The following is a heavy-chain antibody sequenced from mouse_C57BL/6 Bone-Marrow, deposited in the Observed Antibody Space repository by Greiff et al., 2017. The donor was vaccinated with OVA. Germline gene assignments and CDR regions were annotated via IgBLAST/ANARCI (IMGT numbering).Heavy chain of an antibody. CDR2: ISYSGST. CDR3: ARDYYGSSYRYFDV. D-gene: IGHD1-1*01. V-gene: IGHV3-1*01. J-gene: IGHJ1*03. Sequence: DVKLQESGPGMVKPSQSLSLTCTVTGYSITSGYDWHWIRHFPGNKLEWMGYISYSGSTNYNPSLKSRISITHDPSKNHFFLKLNSVTTEDTATYYCARDYYGSSYRYFDVWGTGTTVTVSS. CDR1: GYSITSGYD.